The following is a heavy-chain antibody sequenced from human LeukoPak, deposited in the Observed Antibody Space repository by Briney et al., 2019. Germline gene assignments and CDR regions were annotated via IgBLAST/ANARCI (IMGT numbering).Heavy chain of an antibody. V-gene: IGHV4-34*01. Sequence: SETLSLTCAVYGGSFSGYYGSWIRQPPGKGLEWIGEINHSGSTNYNPSLKSRVTISVDTSKNQFSLKLSSVTAADTAVYYCARDSGLDFWSGYADYWGQGTLVTVSS. CDR2: INHSGST. J-gene: IGHJ4*02. CDR3: ARDSGLDFWSGYADY. D-gene: IGHD3-3*01. CDR1: GGSFSGYY.